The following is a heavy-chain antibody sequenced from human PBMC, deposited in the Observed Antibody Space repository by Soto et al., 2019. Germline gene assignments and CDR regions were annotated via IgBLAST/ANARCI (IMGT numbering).Heavy chain of an antibody. CDR1: GFTFSSYA. V-gene: IGHV3-23*01. J-gene: IGHJ4*02. D-gene: IGHD3-10*01. CDR3: AKDRRSEVRPGPCVDY. Sequence: GGSLRLSCAASGFTFSSYAMSWVRQAPGKGLEWVSAISGSGGSTYYADSVKGRFTISRDNSKNTLYLQMNSLRAEDTAVYYCAKDRRSEVRPGPCVDYWGQGTLVTVSS. CDR2: ISGSGGST.